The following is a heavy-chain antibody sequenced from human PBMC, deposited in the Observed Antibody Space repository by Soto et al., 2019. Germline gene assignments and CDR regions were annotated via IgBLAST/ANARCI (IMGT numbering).Heavy chain of an antibody. CDR3: VRGGSHSFDY. J-gene: IGHJ4*02. V-gene: IGHV3-7*05. CDR1: GFTFSNYW. Sequence: EVQLVESGGGLVQPGGSLRLSCAAFGFTFSNYWMSWVRQAPGKGLGWVANIKEDGSEKYHVDSVKGRFTISRDNAKNLMYLQMDSLRAEDTAVYKCVRGGSHSFDYCGQGTLVTVSS. D-gene: IGHD1-26*01. CDR2: IKEDGSEK.